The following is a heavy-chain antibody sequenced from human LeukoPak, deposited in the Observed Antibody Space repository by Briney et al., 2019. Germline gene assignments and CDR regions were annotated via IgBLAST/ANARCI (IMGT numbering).Heavy chain of an antibody. CDR2: IYSGGST. CDR3: ATAGHEEDGYNPSPIDY. J-gene: IGHJ4*02. D-gene: IGHD5-24*01. V-gene: IGHV3-66*01. CDR1: GFTVSSNY. Sequence: GGSLRLSCAASGFTVSSNYMSWVRQAPGKGLEWVSVIYSGGSTYYADSVKGRFTISRDNAKNSLYLQMNSLRAEDTAVYYCATAGHEEDGYNPSPIDYWGQGTLVTVSS.